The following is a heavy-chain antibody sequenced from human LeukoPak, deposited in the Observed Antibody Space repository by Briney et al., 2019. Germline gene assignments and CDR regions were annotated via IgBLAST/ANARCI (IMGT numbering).Heavy chain of an antibody. CDR1: GFTFTSSA. Sequence: ASVKVSCKASGFTFTSSAVQWVRQARGQRLEWIGWIVVGSGNTNYAQKFQERVTITRDMSTSTAYMELSSLRSEDTAVYYCARGGVGATTSDYWGQGTLVTVSS. V-gene: IGHV1-58*01. CDR3: ARGGVGATTSDY. D-gene: IGHD1-26*01. CDR2: IVVGSGNT. J-gene: IGHJ4*02.